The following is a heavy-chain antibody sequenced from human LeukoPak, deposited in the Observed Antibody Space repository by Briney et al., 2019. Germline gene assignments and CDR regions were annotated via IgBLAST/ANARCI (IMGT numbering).Heavy chain of an antibody. CDR1: GFTFSSYA. J-gene: IGHJ4*02. CDR3: ASVPVDTAMVLSYFDY. Sequence: GGSLRLSCAASGFTFSSYALHWVRQAPGKGLEWVALISYDGTNKYYADSVKGRFTISRDNSKNTLYLQMNSLRAEDTAVYYCASVPVDTAMVLSYFDYWGQGTLVTVSS. V-gene: IGHV3-30*01. D-gene: IGHD5-18*01. CDR2: ISYDGTNK.